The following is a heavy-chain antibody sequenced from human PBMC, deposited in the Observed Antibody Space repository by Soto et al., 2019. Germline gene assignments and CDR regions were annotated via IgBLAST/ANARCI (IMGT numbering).Heavy chain of an antibody. Sequence: SETLSLTCTVSGGSSSSTSYYWGWIRQPPGKGLEWIGLIYSGGTTYYNPSLKSRVTISVDTSKNQFSLKLSSVTAADTAVYYCARDSYSSSSGWFDPWGQGTLVTVSS. J-gene: IGHJ5*02. V-gene: IGHV4-39*07. CDR2: IYSGGTT. CDR3: ARDSYSSSSGWFDP. CDR1: GGSSSSTSYY. D-gene: IGHD6-6*01.